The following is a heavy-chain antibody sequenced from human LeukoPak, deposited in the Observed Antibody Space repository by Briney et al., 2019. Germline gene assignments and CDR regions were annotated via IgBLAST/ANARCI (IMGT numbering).Heavy chain of an antibody. Sequence: SETLSLTCTVSGGSISSSSYYWGWIRQPPGKGLEWIGSIYYSGSTYYNPSLKSRVTISVDTSKSQFSLKLSSVTAADTAVYYCARPKGYCSGGSCYQSFDYWGQGTLVTVSS. D-gene: IGHD2-15*01. CDR1: GGSISSSSYY. V-gene: IGHV4-39*01. J-gene: IGHJ4*02. CDR3: ARPKGYCSGGSCYQSFDY. CDR2: IYYSGST.